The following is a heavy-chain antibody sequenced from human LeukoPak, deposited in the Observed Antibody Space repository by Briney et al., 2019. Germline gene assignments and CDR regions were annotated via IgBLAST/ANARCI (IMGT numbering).Heavy chain of an antibody. D-gene: IGHD6-13*01. Sequence: SETLSLTCTVSGGSISSYYLSWIRQPPGKGLEWIGYIYYSGSTNYNPSLKSRVTISVDTSKNQFSLKLSSVTAADTAVYYCARGDSSSWYLGAFDIWGQGTMVTVSS. J-gene: IGHJ3*02. CDR3: ARGDSSSWYLGAFDI. CDR1: GGSISSYY. CDR2: IYYSGST. V-gene: IGHV4-59*01.